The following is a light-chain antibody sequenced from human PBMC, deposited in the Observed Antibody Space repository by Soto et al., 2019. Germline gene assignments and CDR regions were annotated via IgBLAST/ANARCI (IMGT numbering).Light chain of an antibody. CDR1: QSINNY. CDR3: QQSYTPPWT. J-gene: IGKJ1*01. V-gene: IGKV1-39*01. Sequence: DIQMTQSASSLSATVGDRVTITCRASQSINNYLKWYQHKPGEAPKLLIYAASTLQGGVPSRFSGSGSGTVFTLTISGLQLEDFPTYICQQSYTPPWTFGQGTKVEVK. CDR2: AAS.